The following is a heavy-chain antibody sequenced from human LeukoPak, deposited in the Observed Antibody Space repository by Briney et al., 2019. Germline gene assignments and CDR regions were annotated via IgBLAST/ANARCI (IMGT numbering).Heavy chain of an antibody. CDR1: GFTFSGSA. CDR3: TRQPLPNYYGMDV. CDR2: IRSKANSYAT. V-gene: IGHV3-73*01. Sequence: PGGSLRLSCAASGFTFSGSAMHWVRQASGKGLEWVGRIRSKANSYATAYAASVKGRFTISRDDSKNTAYLQMNSLKTEDTAVYYCTRQPLPNYYGMDVWGQGTTVTVSS. J-gene: IGHJ6*02.